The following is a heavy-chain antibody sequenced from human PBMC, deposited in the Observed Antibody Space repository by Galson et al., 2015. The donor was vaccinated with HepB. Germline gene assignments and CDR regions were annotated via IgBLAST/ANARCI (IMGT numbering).Heavy chain of an antibody. CDR1: GFTFSNYA. Sequence: SLRLSCAASGFTFSNYAINWVRRAPGKGLEWVSGISGSGSAYYADSVKGRFTISRDNSKNTVYLQMSSLRAEDTAVYACAKGNNIRRLGPLDYWGQGTLVTVSS. CDR3: AKGNNIRRLGPLDY. D-gene: IGHD3-16*01. J-gene: IGHJ4*02. V-gene: IGHV3-23*01. CDR2: ISGSGSA.